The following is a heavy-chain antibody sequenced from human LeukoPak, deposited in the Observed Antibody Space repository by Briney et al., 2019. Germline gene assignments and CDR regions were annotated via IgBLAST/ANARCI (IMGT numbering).Heavy chain of an antibody. Sequence: ASVKVSFKASGYTFTSYGISWVRQAPGQGLAWMGWMSAYNGKTNYAQKLQGRVTMTTDTSTSTAYMELRSLRSDDTAVYYCARLDCGSTSCYPELAADPNFDYWGQGTLVTVSS. CDR1: GYTFTSYG. J-gene: IGHJ4*02. V-gene: IGHV1-18*01. CDR2: MSAYNGKT. CDR3: ARLDCGSTSCYPELAADPNFDY. D-gene: IGHD2-2*01.